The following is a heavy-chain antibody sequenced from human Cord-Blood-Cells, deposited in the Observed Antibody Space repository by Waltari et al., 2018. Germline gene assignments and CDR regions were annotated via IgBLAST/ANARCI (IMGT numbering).Heavy chain of an antibody. CDR2: INHSGST. D-gene: IGHD6-6*01. CDR1: GGSFSGYY. J-gene: IGHJ4*02. V-gene: IGHV4-34*01. CDR3: AREYSSSSFYFDY. Sequence: QVQLQQWGAGLLKPSETLSLTCAVYGGSFSGYYWIWIRQPPGKGLEWIGEINHSGSTNYNPSLKSRVTISVDTSKNQFSLKLSSVTAADTAVYYCAREYSSSSFYFDYWGQGTLVTVSS.